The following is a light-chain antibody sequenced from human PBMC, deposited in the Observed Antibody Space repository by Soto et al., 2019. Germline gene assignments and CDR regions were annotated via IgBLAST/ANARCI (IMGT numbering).Light chain of an antibody. V-gene: IGKV1-5*01. J-gene: IGKJ2*01. CDR3: QQYSSYSS. CDR1: QSISGW. Sequence: DVQMTQSPSTLSASVGDRVTITCRASQSISGWLAWYQQKPGKAPNLLISDASSLESGVPSRFSGSGSGTEFTLTISGLQPDDFATYYCQQYSSYSSFGQGTKLEIK. CDR2: DAS.